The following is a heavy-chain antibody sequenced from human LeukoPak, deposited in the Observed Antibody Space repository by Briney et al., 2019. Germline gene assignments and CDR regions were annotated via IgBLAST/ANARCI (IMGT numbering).Heavy chain of an antibody. J-gene: IGHJ4*02. CDR2: ISYDGSNK. CDR1: GFTFSSYG. D-gene: IGHD6-19*01. Sequence: GGSLRLSCAASGFTFSSYGMHWVRQAPGKGLEWVAVISYDGSNKYYADSVKGRFTISRDNSKNTLYPQMNSLRAEDTAVYYCAKDVLDSSGSFDYWGQGTLVTVSS. CDR3: AKDVLDSSGSFDY. V-gene: IGHV3-30*18.